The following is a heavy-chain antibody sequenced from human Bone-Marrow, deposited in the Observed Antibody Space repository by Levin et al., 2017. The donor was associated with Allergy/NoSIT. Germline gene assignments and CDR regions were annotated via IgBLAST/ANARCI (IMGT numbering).Heavy chain of an antibody. CDR2: IDQDENEK. V-gene: IGHV3-7*01. J-gene: IGHJ3*02. CDR3: ARIYDSSGYYSGVGTLDI. CDR1: VFTFSAYW. D-gene: IGHD3-22*01. Sequence: GESLKISCEASVFTFSAYWMTWVRQAPGKGLEWVASIDQDENEKYYVESVKGRFTISRDNAKNALYLHMNSLRAEDTAVYYCARIYDSSGYYSGVGTLDIWGQGTRVTVSS.